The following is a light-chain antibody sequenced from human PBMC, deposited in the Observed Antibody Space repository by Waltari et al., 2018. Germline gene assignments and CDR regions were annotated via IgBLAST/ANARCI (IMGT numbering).Light chain of an antibody. Sequence: SSELTQDPAVSVAVGQTVRITCQGDSLKTSFASWYQQKPGQAPLLVIYGRNDRPSGIPDRFFGASTGDKSSLTSTGAQAEDEADYFCNCRDSSGNHRFGGGTKLTVL. V-gene: IGLV3-19*01. CDR1: SLKTSF. CDR2: GRN. J-gene: IGLJ2*01. CDR3: NCRDSSGNHR.